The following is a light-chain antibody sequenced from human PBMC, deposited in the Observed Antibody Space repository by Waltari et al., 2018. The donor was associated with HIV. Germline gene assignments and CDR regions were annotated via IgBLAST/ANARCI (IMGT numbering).Light chain of an antibody. CDR1: QGIRNA. CDR3: QQFRTYPRT. V-gene: IGKV1-13*02. J-gene: IGKJ2*01. Sequence: AIQLTQSPSSLSASVGDRVTITCRASQGIRNALAWYQQKPGRPPKLLMYDASTLEGGVPSRFSGSFSGTDFNLTISNLQPEDSAIYYCQQFRTYPRTFGQGATLEI. CDR2: DAS.